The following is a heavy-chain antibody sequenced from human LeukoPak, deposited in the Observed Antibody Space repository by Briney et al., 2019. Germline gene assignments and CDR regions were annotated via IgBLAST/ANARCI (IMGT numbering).Heavy chain of an antibody. V-gene: IGHV3-7*01. CDR3: VRDLVWDTGRVDY. CDR1: GFTFSSYE. CDR2: IKEDGSEK. J-gene: IGHJ4*02. Sequence: GGSLRLSCAASGFTFSSYEMNWVRQAPRKGLEWLANIKEDGSEKYYVDSVKGRFTISRDNAKNSLFLQMNSLRDEDTATYYCVRDLVWDTGRVDYWGQGTLVTVSS. D-gene: IGHD3/OR15-3a*01.